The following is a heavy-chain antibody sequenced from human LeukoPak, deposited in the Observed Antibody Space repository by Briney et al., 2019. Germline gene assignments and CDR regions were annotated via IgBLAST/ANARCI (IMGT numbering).Heavy chain of an antibody. CDR2: IKQDGSEK. J-gene: IGHJ3*02. D-gene: IGHD3-22*01. V-gene: IGHV3-7*01. CDR3: AKVGNYYDSSGYSPNAFDI. CDR1: GFTFSSYW. Sequence: GGSLRLSCAASGFTFSSYWMSWVRQAPGKGLEWVANIKQDGSEKYYVDSVKGRFTISRDNAKNSLYLQMNSLRAEDTAVYYCAKVGNYYDSSGYSPNAFDIWGQGTMVTVSS.